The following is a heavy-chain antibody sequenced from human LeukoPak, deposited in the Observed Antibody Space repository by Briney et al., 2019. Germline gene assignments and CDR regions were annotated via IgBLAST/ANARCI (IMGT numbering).Heavy chain of an antibody. V-gene: IGHV3-48*03. J-gene: IGHJ4*02. Sequence: PGGSLRLSCAASGFTFSSYEMNWVRQAPGKGLEWVSYISSSGSTIYYADSVKGRFTISRDNAKNSLYLQMNSLRAEDTAVYYCARALYYDILTGYSPSSPFDYWGQGTLVTVSS. CDR2: ISSSGSTI. D-gene: IGHD3-9*01. CDR3: ARALYYDILTGYSPSSPFDY. CDR1: GFTFSSYE.